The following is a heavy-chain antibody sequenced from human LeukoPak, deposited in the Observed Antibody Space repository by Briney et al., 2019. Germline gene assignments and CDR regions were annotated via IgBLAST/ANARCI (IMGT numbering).Heavy chain of an antibody. CDR3: AREKDTGRKHAKIRYDI. CDR1: GGSISDYY. J-gene: IGHJ3*02. Sequence: PSETLSLTCTVSGGSISDYYWSWIRQPPGKGLEWIGWIFGSGSSNYNPSLKSRLTISVDTSKNQFSLKLTSATAADTAVYYCAREKDTGRKHAKIRYDIWGQGTMVTVSS. D-gene: IGHD2-8*02. V-gene: IGHV4-59*01. CDR2: IFGSGSS.